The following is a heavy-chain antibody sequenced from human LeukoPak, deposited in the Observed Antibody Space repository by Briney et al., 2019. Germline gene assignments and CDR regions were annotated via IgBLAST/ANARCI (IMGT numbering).Heavy chain of an antibody. CDR3: ARATSGSYSNYYYSYYMDV. D-gene: IGHD3-10*01. J-gene: IGHJ6*03. Sequence: PGGSLRLSCAASGFTFDGYGMSWVRQAPGKGLKWVSAINWNDGTTGYVDSVKGRFTISRDNAKNSLYLQMNSLRAEDTALYYCARATSGSYSNYYYSYYMDVWGKGTTVTVSS. CDR2: INWNDGTT. CDR1: GFTFDGYG. V-gene: IGHV3-20*04.